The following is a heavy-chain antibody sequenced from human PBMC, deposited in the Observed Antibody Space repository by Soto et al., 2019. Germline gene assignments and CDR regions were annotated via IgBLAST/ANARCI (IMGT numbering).Heavy chain of an antibody. CDR2: IIPLFGKP. CDR3: ARDYSNYQLNWFDP. D-gene: IGHD4-4*01. Sequence: SVKVSCKASGGIFSNYGFSWVRQAPGQGLEWMGGIIPLFGKPSYAQKFQGRLIISADASTNRAYLDLYSLTTEDTAEYYCARDYSNYQLNWFDPWGQGTLVTVSS. V-gene: IGHV1-69*13. CDR1: GGIFSNYG. J-gene: IGHJ5*02.